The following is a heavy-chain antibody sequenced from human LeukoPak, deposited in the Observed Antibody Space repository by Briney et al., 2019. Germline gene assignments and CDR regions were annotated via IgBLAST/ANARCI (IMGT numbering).Heavy chain of an antibody. Sequence: PSETLSLTCTVSGGSISSGSYYWSWIRQPPGKGLEWIGYIYYSGSTNYNPSLKSRVTISVDTSKNQFSLKLSSVTAADTAVYYCARERDGSGVDYWGQGTLVTVSS. CDR1: GGSISSGSYY. CDR2: IYYSGST. CDR3: ARERDGSGVDY. J-gene: IGHJ4*02. V-gene: IGHV4-61*01. D-gene: IGHD1-14*01.